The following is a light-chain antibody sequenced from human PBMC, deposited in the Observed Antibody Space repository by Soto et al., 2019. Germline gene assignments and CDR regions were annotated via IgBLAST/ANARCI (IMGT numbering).Light chain of an antibody. CDR2: GAS. J-gene: IGKJ2*01. Sequence: EIVMTQSPATLSVSPGERATLSCRASQSVGSNLAWYQQKPGQAPRLLIYGASTRATDIPARFSGSGSGTEFTLTISSLQSEDFAVYYYQQYNNWYTFGQGTKLEIK. CDR3: QQYNNWYT. V-gene: IGKV3-15*01. CDR1: QSVGSN.